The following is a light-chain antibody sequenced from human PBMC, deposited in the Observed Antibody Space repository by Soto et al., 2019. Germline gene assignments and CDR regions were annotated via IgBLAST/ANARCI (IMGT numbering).Light chain of an antibody. J-gene: IGKJ4*01. Sequence: DVQMTQSPSSLSASVGDRVTITCRANQSIITYLNWYQQKPGKAPKVLIYAASSLQSGVPSRFSGIGSGTDFTLSISSLQPEDFATYYCQQSYSGPLTFGGGTKVDIK. V-gene: IGKV1-39*01. CDR3: QQSYSGPLT. CDR1: QSIITY. CDR2: AAS.